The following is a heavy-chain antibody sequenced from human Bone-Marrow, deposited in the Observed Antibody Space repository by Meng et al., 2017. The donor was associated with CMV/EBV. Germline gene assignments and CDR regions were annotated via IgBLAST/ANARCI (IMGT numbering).Heavy chain of an antibody. CDR2: IYYSGST. Sequence: ESLKISCTVSGGSIRSYYWSWIRQPPGKGLEWIGYIYYSGSTNYNPSLKSRVTISVDTSKNQFSLKLSSVTAADTAVYYCARGAYYDSSGYYYHGIAFDIWGQGTMVTVSS. D-gene: IGHD3-22*01. J-gene: IGHJ3*02. CDR1: GGSIRSYY. CDR3: ARGAYYDSSGYYYHGIAFDI. V-gene: IGHV4-59*01.